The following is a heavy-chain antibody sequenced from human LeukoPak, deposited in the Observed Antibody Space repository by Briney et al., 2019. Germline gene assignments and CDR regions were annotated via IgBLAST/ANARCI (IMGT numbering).Heavy chain of an antibody. CDR1: RFSFSDYY. D-gene: IGHD6-19*01. J-gene: IGHJ4*02. V-gene: IGHV3-11*01. Sequence: GGSLRLSCVASRFSFSDYYMSWIRQAPETGLEWVSYISGSGSDMYYADSVKGRFTISRDNAKNSLSLQMNSLRAEDTAVYYCARYRSGSNKGLDYWGQGTPVTVSS. CDR2: ISGSGSDM. CDR3: ARYRSGSNKGLDY.